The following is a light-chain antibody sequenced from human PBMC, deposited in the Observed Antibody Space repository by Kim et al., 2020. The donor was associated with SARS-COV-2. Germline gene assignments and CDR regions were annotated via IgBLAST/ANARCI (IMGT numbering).Light chain of an antibody. CDR1: SGHSDYA. CDR2: LNSDGSH. V-gene: IGLV4-69*01. J-gene: IGLJ3*02. CDR3: KTWGTGIHWV. Sequence: VKLTCTLSSGHSDYAIAWHQQQPEKGPRFLMKLNSDGSHVKGDGIPDRFSGSSSGTDRYLTISSLQSEDEADYYCKTWGTGIHWVFGGGTKVTVL.